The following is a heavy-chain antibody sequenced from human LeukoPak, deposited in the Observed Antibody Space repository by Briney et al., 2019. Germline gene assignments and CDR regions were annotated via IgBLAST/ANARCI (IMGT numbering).Heavy chain of an antibody. V-gene: IGHV3-53*01. D-gene: IGHD5-24*01. CDR3: ARDRGDGYNSYYGMDV. Sequence: GGSLRLSCAASGFTVSSNYMSWVRQAPGKGLEWVSVIYSGGSTYYADSVKGRFTISRDNSKDTLYLQMNSLRAEDTAVYYCARDRGDGYNSYYGMDVWGQGTTVTVSS. J-gene: IGHJ6*02. CDR1: GFTVSSNY. CDR2: IYSGGST.